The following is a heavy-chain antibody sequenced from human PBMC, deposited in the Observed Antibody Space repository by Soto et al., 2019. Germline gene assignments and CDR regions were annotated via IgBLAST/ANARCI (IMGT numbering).Heavy chain of an antibody. CDR3: GRVRDFWSGWGALGT. D-gene: IGHD3-3*01. Sequence: GASVKVSCKASGYTFTNYGFSWVRQAPGQGLEWLGWISNYNYDTNYAQKLQGRVTMTTDTSTDTVYMELRSLRSDDTAVYYCGRVRDFWSGWGALGTWGQGAMVTV. V-gene: IGHV1-18*01. J-gene: IGHJ3*01. CDR1: GYTFTNYG. CDR2: ISNYNYDT.